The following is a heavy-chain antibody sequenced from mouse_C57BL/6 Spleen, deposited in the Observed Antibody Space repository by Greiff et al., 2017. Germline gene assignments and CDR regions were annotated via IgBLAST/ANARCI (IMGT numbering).Heavy chain of an antibody. V-gene: IGHV1-64*01. CDR2: IHPNSGST. Sequence: QVQLQQPGAELVKPGASVKLSCKASGYTFTSYWMHWVKQRPGQGLEWIGMIHPNSGSTNYNEKFKSKATLTVDKSSSTAYMQLSSLTSADSAVCYCARGYGSSSYYFDYWGQGTTLTVSS. CDR1: GYTFTSYW. D-gene: IGHD1-1*01. J-gene: IGHJ2*01. CDR3: ARGYGSSSYYFDY.